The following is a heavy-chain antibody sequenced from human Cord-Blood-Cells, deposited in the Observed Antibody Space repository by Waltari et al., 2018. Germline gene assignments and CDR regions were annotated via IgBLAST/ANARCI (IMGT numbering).Heavy chain of an antibody. CDR3: ARGKSGSYYSAEYFQH. CDR2: IYSGGST. CDR1: GFTVSSHY. V-gene: IGHV3-53*01. Sequence: EVQLVESGGGLIQPGGSLRLSCAAPGFTVSSHYMTWVRPAAGKGLEWVSVIYSGGSTYYADSVKGRFTISRDNSKNTLYLQMNSLRAEDTAVYYCARGKSGSYYSAEYFQHWGQGTLVTVSS. J-gene: IGHJ1*01. D-gene: IGHD3-10*01.